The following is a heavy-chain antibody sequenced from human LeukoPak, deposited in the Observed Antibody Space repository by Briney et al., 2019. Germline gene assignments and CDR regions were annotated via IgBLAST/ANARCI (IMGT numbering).Heavy chain of an antibody. CDR2: INHSGST. D-gene: IGHD6-13*01. V-gene: IGHV4-34*01. CDR3: ASITIAAAGKGPRNWFDP. J-gene: IGHJ5*02. Sequence: PSETLSLTCAVYGGSFSGYYWSWIRQPPGKGLEWIGEINHSGSTNYNPSLKSRVTISVDTSKNQFSLKLSSVTAADTAVYYCASITIAAAGKGPRNWFDPWGQGTLVTVSS. CDR1: GGSFSGYY.